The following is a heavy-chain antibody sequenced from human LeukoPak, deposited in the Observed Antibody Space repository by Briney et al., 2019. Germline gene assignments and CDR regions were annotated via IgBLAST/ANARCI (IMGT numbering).Heavy chain of an antibody. D-gene: IGHD6-19*01. J-gene: IGHJ4*02. CDR3: ARDSRRAGPFDY. V-gene: IGHV1-3*01. CDR2: INGGNGNT. Sequence: ASVKVSCKTSGYTFTSYAMHWVRQAPGQRLEWMGWINGGNGNTKYSQKFQGRVTITRDISASTAYMELSSLRSEDTAVYYCARDSRRAGPFDYWGQGTLVTVSS. CDR1: GYTFTSYA.